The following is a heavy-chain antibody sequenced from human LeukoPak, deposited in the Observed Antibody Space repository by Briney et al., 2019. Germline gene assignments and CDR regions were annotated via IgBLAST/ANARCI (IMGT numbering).Heavy chain of an antibody. CDR1: GYTFTSYD. CDR3: AKDDGSSWYGGAFDI. V-gene: IGHV1-8*01. J-gene: IGHJ3*02. CDR2: MNPNSGNT. D-gene: IGHD6-13*01. Sequence: GASVKVSCKASGYTFTSYDINWVRQATGQGLEWMGWMNPNSGNTGYAQNFQGRVTMTRNTSISTAYMELSSLRSDDTALYYCAKDDGSSWYGGAFDIWGQGTMVTVSS.